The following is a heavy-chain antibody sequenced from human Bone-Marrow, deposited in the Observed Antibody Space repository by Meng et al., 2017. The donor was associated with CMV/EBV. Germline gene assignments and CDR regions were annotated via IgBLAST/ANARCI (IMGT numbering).Heavy chain of an antibody. CDR2: IRNSSDIT. Sequence: GGSLRLSCAVSGFTFDDYAMHWVRQGPGKGLEWISYIRNSSDITYYADSVKGRFTISRDNAKNSLYLQMSNLRAEDTAIYYCTVGPFDYWGQGSLVTVSS. J-gene: IGHJ4*02. CDR1: GFTFDDYA. V-gene: IGHV3-48*03. CDR3: TVGPFDY. D-gene: IGHD1-26*01.